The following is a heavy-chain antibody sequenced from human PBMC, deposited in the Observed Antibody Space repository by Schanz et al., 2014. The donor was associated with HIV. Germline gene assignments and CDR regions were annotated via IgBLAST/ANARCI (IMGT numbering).Heavy chain of an antibody. D-gene: IGHD2-2*01. Sequence: QVQLVESGGGMVLPGTSLRLSCAASGGTFSAHAFHWVRQAPGRGLEWVALISHDGSNKYYADSVKGRFTVSRDNSKNSVFLQMNSLSTEDAAVYHCARSQKGTSCCSPLDFWGQGTPVTVSS. CDR3: ARSQKGTSCCSPLDF. J-gene: IGHJ4*02. V-gene: IGHV3-30*03. CDR1: GGTFSAHA. CDR2: ISHDGSNK.